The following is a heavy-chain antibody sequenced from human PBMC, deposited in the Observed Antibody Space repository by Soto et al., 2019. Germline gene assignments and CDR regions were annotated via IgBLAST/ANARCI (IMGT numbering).Heavy chain of an antibody. Sequence: SETLSLTCSVFDGSVSDKTYYWSWIRQPPGKRLEWIGYVYYSGTTNYNPSLKSRVTISVDLSKNQFSLRLSSVTTADTALYYCARTTAVPNTLRSRYFFDYWGQGTLVTVSS. V-gene: IGHV4-61*01. J-gene: IGHJ4*02. CDR1: DGSVSDKTYY. CDR3: ARTTAVPNTLRSRYFFDY. D-gene: IGHD4-17*01. CDR2: VYYSGTT.